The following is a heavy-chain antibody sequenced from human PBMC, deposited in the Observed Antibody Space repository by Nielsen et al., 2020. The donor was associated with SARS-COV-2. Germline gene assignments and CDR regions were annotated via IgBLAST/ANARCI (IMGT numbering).Heavy chain of an antibody. J-gene: IGHJ4*02. CDR1: GSTFSSYA. D-gene: IGHD6-6*01. Sequence: GGSLRLSCAASGSTFSSYAMSWVRQAPGKGLEWVSAISGSGGSTYYADSVKGRFTISRDNSKNTLYLQMNSLRAEDTAVYYCAKDVESSIAARPFDYWGQGTLVTVSS. CDR3: AKDVESSIAARPFDY. V-gene: IGHV3-23*01. CDR2: ISGSGGST.